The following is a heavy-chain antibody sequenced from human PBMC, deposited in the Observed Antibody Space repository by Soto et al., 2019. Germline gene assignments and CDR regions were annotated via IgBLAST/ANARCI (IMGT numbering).Heavy chain of an antibody. Sequence: GGSLRLSCAASGFTFSSYSMNWVRQAPGKGLEWVSSISSSSSYIYYADSVKGRFTISRDNAKNSLYLQMNSLRAEDTAVYYCARDSLWFGYPDYWGQGTLVTVSS. CDR1: GFTFSSYS. D-gene: IGHD3-10*01. CDR2: ISSSSSYI. J-gene: IGHJ4*02. CDR3: ARDSLWFGYPDY. V-gene: IGHV3-21*01.